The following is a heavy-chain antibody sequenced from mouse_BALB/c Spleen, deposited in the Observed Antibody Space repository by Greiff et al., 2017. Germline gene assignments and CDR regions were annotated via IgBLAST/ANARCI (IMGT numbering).Heavy chain of an antibody. CDR3: ARGDGNPWFAY. V-gene: IGHV1S29*02. Sequence: VQLQQSGPELVKPGASVKISCKASGYTFTDYNMHWVKQSHGKSLEWIGYIYPYNGGTGYNQKFKSKATLTVDNSSSTAYMELRSLTSEDSAVYYCARGDGNPWFAYWGQGTLVTVSA. CDR2: IYPYNGGT. D-gene: IGHD2-1*01. J-gene: IGHJ3*01. CDR1: GYTFTDYN.